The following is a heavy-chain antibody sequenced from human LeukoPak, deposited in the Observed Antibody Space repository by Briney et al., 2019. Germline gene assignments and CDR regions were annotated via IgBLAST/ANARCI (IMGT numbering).Heavy chain of an antibody. J-gene: IGHJ3*02. Sequence: GGGLRLSRSASGFTFSIHWVPWVRPPPGKGVGGVLRITYDGGSTSYADSVKGRFTISRDNTKNTLYLQMKSLRAEDTAVYYCARAVRTYDSSGDYLDAFDIWGQGTMVTVSS. CDR1: GFTFSIHW. V-gene: IGHV3-74*01. CDR2: ITYDGGST. CDR3: ARAVRTYDSSGDYLDAFDI. D-gene: IGHD3-22*01.